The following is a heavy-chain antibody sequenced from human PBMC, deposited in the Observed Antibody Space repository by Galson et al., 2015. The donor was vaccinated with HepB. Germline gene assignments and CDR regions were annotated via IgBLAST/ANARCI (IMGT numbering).Heavy chain of an antibody. J-gene: IGHJ5*01. Sequence: SLRLSCAASGFGFDGHAMSWVRQAPGRGLEWISGITGKGDSTFYADSVKGRFTVSKDNSNNMLYLQMNSLRAEDAGLYFCAKGYGLFDSWGQGILVTVSS. V-gene: IGHV3-23*01. CDR1: GFGFDGHA. CDR2: ITGKGDST. CDR3: AKGYGLFDS. D-gene: IGHD5-18*01.